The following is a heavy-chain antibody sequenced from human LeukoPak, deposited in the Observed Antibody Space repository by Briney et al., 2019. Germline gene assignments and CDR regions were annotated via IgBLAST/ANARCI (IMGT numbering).Heavy chain of an antibody. CDR2: FDPEDGET. CDR1: GYTLTELS. Sequence: GASVKVSCKVSGYTLTELSMHWVRQAPGKGLEWMGGFDPEDGETIYAQKFQGRVTMTEDTSTDTAYMELSSLRSEDTAVYYRATDLGLIQRYYYGMDVWGQGTTVTVSS. J-gene: IGHJ6*02. CDR3: ATDLGLIQRYYYGMDV. V-gene: IGHV1-24*01. D-gene: IGHD5-18*01.